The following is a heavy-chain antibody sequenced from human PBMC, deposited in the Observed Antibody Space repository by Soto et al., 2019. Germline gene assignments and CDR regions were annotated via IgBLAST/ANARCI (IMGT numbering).Heavy chain of an antibody. D-gene: IGHD2-2*01. Sequence: EVQLVESGGGLVQPGGSLRLSCAASGFTVSASFMSWVRQAPGKGLEWVSLIYSGGSTYYADSVRGRFTISRDNAKNTLYLQMNSLRGEDTAVYYCARASTGCQIDYWGQGTLVTVSS. CDR1: GFTVSASF. CDR3: ARASTGCQIDY. J-gene: IGHJ4*02. CDR2: IYSGGST. V-gene: IGHV3-66*01.